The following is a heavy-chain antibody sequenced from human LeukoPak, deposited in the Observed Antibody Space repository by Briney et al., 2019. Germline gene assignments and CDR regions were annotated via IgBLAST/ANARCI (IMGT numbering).Heavy chain of an antibody. Sequence: GGSLGLSCAASGFTFSTYAMSWVRQAPGKGLEWVSSISSGSSDRYYADSVKGRFTVSRDNAKNSLYLQMNSLRAEDTAVYYCARDQYYYDSRRYSHYYGMDVWGQGTTVTV. V-gene: IGHV3-21*01. CDR1: GFTFSTYA. CDR3: ARDQYYYDSRRYSHYYGMDV. J-gene: IGHJ6*02. CDR2: ISSGSSDR. D-gene: IGHD3-22*01.